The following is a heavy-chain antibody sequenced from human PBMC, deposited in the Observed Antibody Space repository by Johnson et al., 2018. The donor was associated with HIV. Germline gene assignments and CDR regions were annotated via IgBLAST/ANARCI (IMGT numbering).Heavy chain of an antibody. D-gene: IGHD6-13*01. CDR1: GFTFDDYA. Sequence: VQLVESGGGLVQPGRSLKLSCAASGFTFDDYAMHWVRQTPGKGLEWVSAISGSGGNTYYADSVKGRFTISRDNSKNSLFLQMNSLRVEDTTVYYCARSGGYPNAFDMWGQGTLVTVPA. V-gene: IGHV3-23*04. CDR3: ARSGGYPNAFDM. CDR2: ISGSGGNT. J-gene: IGHJ3*02.